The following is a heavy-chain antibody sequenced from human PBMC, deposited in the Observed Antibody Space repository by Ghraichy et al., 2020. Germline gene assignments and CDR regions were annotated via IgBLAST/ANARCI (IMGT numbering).Heavy chain of an antibody. CDR3: AKEVNQDFCGGYWTYGVDV. D-gene: IGHD3-3*01. Sequence: GGSLRLSCAASGFTFSSYAMSWVRQAPGKGLEWVSGISGSGVSTVYAYSVKGRFTISRDDSKNTLYLQMNSLRAEDTAVYYCAKEVNQDFCGGYWTYGVDVWGQGRTGTVS. V-gene: IGHV3-23*01. CDR2: ISGSGVST. CDR1: GFTFSSYA. J-gene: IGHJ6*02.